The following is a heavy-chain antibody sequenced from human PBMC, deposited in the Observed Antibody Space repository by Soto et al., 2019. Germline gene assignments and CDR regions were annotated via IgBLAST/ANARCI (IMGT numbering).Heavy chain of an antibody. J-gene: IGHJ3*02. V-gene: IGHV4-4*02. CDR1: GGSITSSDW. CDR3: AKNWGIASDAALDI. D-gene: IGHD6-13*01. CDR2: IYHSGST. Sequence: SETLSLTCAVSGGSITSSDWWSWVRQPPGKGLEWMWEIYHSGSTNYNPSLKSRVTISVDKSKKQFSLWLTSVTAADTAVYYCAKNWGIASDAALDIWGQGTMVTVS.